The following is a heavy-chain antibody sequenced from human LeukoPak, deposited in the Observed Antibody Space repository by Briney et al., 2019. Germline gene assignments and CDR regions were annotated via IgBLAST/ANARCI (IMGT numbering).Heavy chain of an antibody. CDR3: ARDGEWELRWGRGYFDY. D-gene: IGHD1-26*01. Sequence: GGSLRLSCAASGFTFSSYSMNWVRQAPGKGLEWVSSITRSSYIYYADSVKGRFTISRDNAKNSLYLQVNRLRADDTAVYYCARDGEWELRWGRGYFDYWGQGTLVTVSS. V-gene: IGHV3-21*01. CDR2: ITRSSYI. CDR1: GFTFSSYS. J-gene: IGHJ4*02.